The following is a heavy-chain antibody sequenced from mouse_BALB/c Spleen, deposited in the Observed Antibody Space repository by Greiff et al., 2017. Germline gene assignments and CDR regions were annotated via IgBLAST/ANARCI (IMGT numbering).Heavy chain of an antibody. J-gene: IGHJ2*01. D-gene: IGHD2-14*01. Sequence: EVKVVESGGGLVKPGGSLKLSCAASGFTFSDYYMYWVRQTPEKRLEWVATISDGGSYTYYPDSVKGRFTISRDNAKNNLYLQMSSLKSEDTAMYYCARDRYGVDYWGQGTTLTVSS. CDR3: ARDRYGVDY. CDR2: ISDGGSYT. CDR1: GFTFSDYY. V-gene: IGHV5-4*02.